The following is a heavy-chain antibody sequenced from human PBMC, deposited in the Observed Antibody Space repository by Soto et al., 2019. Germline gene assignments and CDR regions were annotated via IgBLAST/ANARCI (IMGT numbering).Heavy chain of an antibody. D-gene: IGHD1-1*01. V-gene: IGHV4-59*08. J-gene: IGHJ5*02. CDR2: IYYIGAY. CDR1: GASVSSYY. CDR3: ARVPRQLEPTLCFDP. Sequence: SETLSLTCSVSGASVSSYYWSWVRQPPGKGLEWIGYIYYIGAYNYNRSLKSRLTISLDTSKNQFSLNLSSVTAADTAVYFCARVPRQLEPTLCFDPWGQGTLVTVSS.